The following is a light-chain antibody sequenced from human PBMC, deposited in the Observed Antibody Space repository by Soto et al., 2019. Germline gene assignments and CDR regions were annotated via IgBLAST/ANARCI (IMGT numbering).Light chain of an antibody. J-gene: IGKJ1*01. CDR3: QQFNNWPRT. CDR1: QSVSSSY. V-gene: IGKV3-15*01. Sequence: EIVLTQSPGTLSLSPGERATLSCRASQSVSSSYLAWYQQKPGQAPRLLIYDASTRATGIPARFSGSGSGTEFTLTISSLQSEDFAVYYCQQFNNWPRTFGQGTKV. CDR2: DAS.